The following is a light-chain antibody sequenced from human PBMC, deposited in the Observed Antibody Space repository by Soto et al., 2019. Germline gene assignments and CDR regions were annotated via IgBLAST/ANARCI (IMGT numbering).Light chain of an antibody. J-gene: IGKJ4*01. CDR1: QGISTY. CDR3: QQSYSTPLT. CDR2: KAS. Sequence: IPMTQSPSSLSSSVGDRGTITCRASQGISTYLNWYQQKPGKAPKLLIYKASTLKSGVPSRFSGSGSGTDFTLTISSLQPEDFATYYCQQSYSTPLTFGGGTKVDIK. V-gene: IGKV1-39*01.